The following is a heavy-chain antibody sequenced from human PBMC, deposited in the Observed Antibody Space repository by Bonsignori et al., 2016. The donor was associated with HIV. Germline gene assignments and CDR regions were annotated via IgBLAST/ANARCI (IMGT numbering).Heavy chain of an antibody. V-gene: IGHV3-30-3*01. D-gene: IGHD1-26*01. J-gene: IGHJ4*02. Sequence: WIRQPPGKGLEWVAVISYDGSNKYYADSVKGRFTISRDNSKNTLYLQMNSLRAEDTAVYYCARESGELLMGGYFDYWGQGTLVTVSS. CDR2: ISYDGSNK. CDR3: ARESGELLMGGYFDY.